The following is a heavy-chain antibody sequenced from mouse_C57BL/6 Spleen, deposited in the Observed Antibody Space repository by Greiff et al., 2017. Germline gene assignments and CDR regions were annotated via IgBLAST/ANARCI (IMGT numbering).Heavy chain of an antibody. Sequence: VQLQQPGAELVKPGASVKLSCKASGYTFTSYWMHWVKQRPGQGLEWIGMIHPNSGSTNYNEKFKSKATLTVDKSSSTAYMQLSSLTSEDSAVXYCARWATTVVATRYFDVWGTGTTVTVSS. V-gene: IGHV1-64*01. CDR3: ARWATTVVATRYFDV. D-gene: IGHD1-1*01. CDR1: GYTFTSYW. CDR2: IHPNSGST. J-gene: IGHJ1*03.